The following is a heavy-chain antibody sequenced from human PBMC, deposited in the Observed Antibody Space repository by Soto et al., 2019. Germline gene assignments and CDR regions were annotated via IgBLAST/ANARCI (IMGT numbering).Heavy chain of an antibody. D-gene: IGHD2-15*01. CDR2: IIPIFGTA. J-gene: IGHJ6*02. CDR3: ARDDIVVVVAATHNYYYGMDV. CDR1: GGTFSSYA. Sequence: QVQLVQSGAEVKKPGSSVKVSCKASGGTFSSYAISWVRQAPGQGLEWMGGIIPIFGTANYAQKFQGRVTITADEPTSTAYMELSSLRSEDTAVYYCARDDIVVVVAATHNYYYGMDVWGQGTTVTVSS. V-gene: IGHV1-69*12.